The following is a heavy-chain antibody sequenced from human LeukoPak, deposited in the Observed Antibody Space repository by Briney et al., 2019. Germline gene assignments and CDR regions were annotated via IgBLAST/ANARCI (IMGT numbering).Heavy chain of an antibody. CDR2: ISGSGGST. J-gene: IGHJ3*02. Sequence: GGSLRLSCAASGFTFSSYAMSWVRQAPGKGLEWVSGISGSGGSTDYAASVKGRFTISRDNSKNTLYLQMNSLRAEDTAVYFCARAPRYSGSYGDALDIWGQGTMVTVSS. CDR1: GFTFSSYA. CDR3: ARAPRYSGSYGDALDI. V-gene: IGHV3-23*01. D-gene: IGHD1-26*01.